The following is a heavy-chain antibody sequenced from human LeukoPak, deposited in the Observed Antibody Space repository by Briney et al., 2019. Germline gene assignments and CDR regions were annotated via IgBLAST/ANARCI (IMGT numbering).Heavy chain of an antibody. J-gene: IGHJ4*02. CDR1: GYTFTSYY. V-gene: IGHV1-46*01. D-gene: IGHD6-13*01. CDR2: INPSGGST. CDR3: ACESKQGPAAATDRGDY. Sequence: ASVKVSCKASGYTFTSYYMHWVRQAPGQGLEWMGIINPSGGSTSYAQKFQGRVTMTRDMSTSTVYMELSSLRSEDTAVYYCACESKQGPAAATDRGDYWGQGTLVTVSS.